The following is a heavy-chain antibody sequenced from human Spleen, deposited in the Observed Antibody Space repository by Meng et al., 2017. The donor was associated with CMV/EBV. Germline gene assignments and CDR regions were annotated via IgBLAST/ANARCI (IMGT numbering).Heavy chain of an antibody. CDR3: ARVSFYYYGVDV. Sequence: SETLSLTCAVYGGSFSGYYWSWIRQPPGKGLEWIGEINHSGSTNYNPSLKSRVTILLDTSKNQFSLKLGFVTAADTAVYYCARVSFYYYGVDVWGQGTTVTVSS. D-gene: IGHD2-15*01. CDR2: INHSGST. CDR1: GGSFSGYY. V-gene: IGHV4-34*01. J-gene: IGHJ6*02.